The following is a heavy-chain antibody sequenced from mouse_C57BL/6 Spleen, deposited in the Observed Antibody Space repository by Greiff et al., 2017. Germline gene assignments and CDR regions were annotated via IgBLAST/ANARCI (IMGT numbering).Heavy chain of an antibody. D-gene: IGHD2-12*01. CDR3: ARYYKDAMDY. CDR2: IYPGDGDT. CDR1: GYAFSSSW. Sequence: QVQLQQSGPELVKPGASVKISCKASGYAFSSSWMNWVKQRPGKGLEWIGRIYPGDGDTNYNGKFKGKATLTADKSSSPAYLQLRSRRSEDSAVYFCARYYKDAMDYWGQGTSVTVSS. V-gene: IGHV1-82*01. J-gene: IGHJ4*01.